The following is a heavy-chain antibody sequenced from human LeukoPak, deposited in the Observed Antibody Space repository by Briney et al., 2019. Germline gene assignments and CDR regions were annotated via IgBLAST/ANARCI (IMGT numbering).Heavy chain of an antibody. CDR3: ARDMQWLALEALDY. J-gene: IGHJ4*02. CDR2: ISSGGSTI. V-gene: IGHV3-48*03. Sequence: GGSLRLSCAASGFTFSSYEMNWVRQAPGKGLEWVSYISSGGSTIYYADSVEGRFTISRDNAKNSLYLQMNSLRAEDTAVYYCARDMQWLALEALDYWGQGTLVTVSS. CDR1: GFTFSSYE. D-gene: IGHD6-19*01.